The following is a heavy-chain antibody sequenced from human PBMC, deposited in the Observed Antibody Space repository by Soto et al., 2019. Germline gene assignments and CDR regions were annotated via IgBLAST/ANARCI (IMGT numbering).Heavy chain of an antibody. D-gene: IGHD1-26*01. CDR3: ARGRGGTYDAFDI. CDR2: IFYSGTT. CDR1: GGSISPYF. V-gene: IGHV4-59*01. J-gene: IGHJ3*02. Sequence: QVQLQESGPGLVKPSETLSLTCTVSGGSISPYFWSWIRQPPGEGLEWIGYIFYSGTTHYSPSLRSRVSLSIVTSQNQFSLNLPSVSAGDTAIYYCARGRGGTYDAFDIWGQGTMVSVSS.